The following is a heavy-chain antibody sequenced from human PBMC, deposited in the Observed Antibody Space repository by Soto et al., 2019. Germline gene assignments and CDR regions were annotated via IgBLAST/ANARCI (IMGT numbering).Heavy chain of an antibody. CDR3: ASPATYYYDSSGYRPDYYYGMDV. D-gene: IGHD3-22*01. Sequence: GGSLRLSCAASGFTFSSYSMNWVRQAPGKGLEWVSYISSSSSTIYYADSVKGRFTISRDNAKNPLYLQMNSLRDEDTAVYYCASPATYYYDSSGYRPDYYYGMDVWGQGTTVTVSS. CDR1: GFTFSSYS. J-gene: IGHJ6*02. V-gene: IGHV3-48*02. CDR2: ISSSSSTI.